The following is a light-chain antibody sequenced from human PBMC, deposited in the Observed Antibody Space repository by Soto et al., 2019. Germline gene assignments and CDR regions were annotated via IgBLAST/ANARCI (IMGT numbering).Light chain of an antibody. CDR1: QNINNY. J-gene: IGKJ4*01. CDR2: DAS. CDR3: QQANSFPLLT. Sequence: DIQMTQSPSSLSASVGDRVTITCQASQNINNYLNWYQQKPGRAPKLLIYDASSLQSGVPSRFSGSGSGTDFTLTISSLQPEDFATYYCQQANSFPLLTFGGGTK. V-gene: IGKV1-12*02.